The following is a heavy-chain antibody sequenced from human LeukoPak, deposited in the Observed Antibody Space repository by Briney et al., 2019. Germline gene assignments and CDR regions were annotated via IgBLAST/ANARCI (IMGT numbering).Heavy chain of an antibody. V-gene: IGHV3-30*18. CDR1: GFTFRNYV. J-gene: IGHJ4*02. D-gene: IGHD1-26*01. CDR2: TSSDLNVK. CDR3: AKDQNGREQPEAFDY. Sequence: PGGSLRLSCAASGFTFRNYVIHWVRQAPGKGLEWVAVTSSDLNVKLYADSVKGRFTISRDNSKNTLYLQMNSLRAEDTAVYYCAKDQNGREQPEAFDYWGQGTLVAVSS.